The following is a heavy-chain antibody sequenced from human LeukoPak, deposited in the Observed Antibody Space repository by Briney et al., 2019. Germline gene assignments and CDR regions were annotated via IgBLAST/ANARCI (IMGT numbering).Heavy chain of an antibody. V-gene: IGHV3-21*01. CDR1: GFTFRSYI. J-gene: IGHJ6*04. CDR2: ISSSSNYI. CDR3: ARGHYYGMDV. D-gene: IGHD3-10*01. Sequence: GGSLRLSCAASGFTFRSYIMNWVRQAPGKGLEWVSSISSSSNYIYYTDSIKGRFTISRDDAKNSLFLQMNSLRAEDTAVYYCARGHYYGMDVWGKGTTVTISS.